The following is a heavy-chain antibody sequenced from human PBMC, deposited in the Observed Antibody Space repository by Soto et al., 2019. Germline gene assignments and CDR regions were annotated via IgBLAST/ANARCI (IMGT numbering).Heavy chain of an antibody. CDR2: IKQDGSEK. V-gene: IGHV3-7*01. Sequence: EVQLVESGGGLVQPGGSLRLSCAASGFTFSSYWMSWVRQAPGKGLEWVANIKQDGSEKYYVDSVKGRFTISRDNAKNPLYLQMNSLRAEDTDVYYCATHGLLGELSFGDYWGQGTLVTVSS. J-gene: IGHJ4*02. CDR1: GFTFSSYW. CDR3: ATHGLLGELSFGDY. D-gene: IGHD3-16*02.